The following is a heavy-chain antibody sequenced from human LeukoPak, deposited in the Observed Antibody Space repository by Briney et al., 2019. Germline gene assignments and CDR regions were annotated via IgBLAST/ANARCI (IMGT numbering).Heavy chain of an antibody. CDR2: IGTAGDT. D-gene: IGHD1-1*01. Sequence: PGGSLGLSCAASGFTFSDYDMHWVRQPTGKGLEWVAAIGTAGDTYYTGSVKGRFTISRENAKNSLYLQMNSLRAGDTAVYYCARVAKERVGGVYYFDYWGQGTLVTVSS. CDR1: GFTFSDYD. CDR3: ARVAKERVGGVYYFDY. J-gene: IGHJ4*02. V-gene: IGHV3-13*01.